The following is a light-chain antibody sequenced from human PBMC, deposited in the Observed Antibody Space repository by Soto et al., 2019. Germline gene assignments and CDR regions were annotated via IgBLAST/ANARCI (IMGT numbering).Light chain of an antibody. V-gene: IGLV2-14*01. CDR3: SSYTSSSTPVV. CDR1: SSDVGGYNY. J-gene: IGLJ2*01. Sequence: QSVLTQPASVSGSPGQSITISCTGTSSDVGGYNYVSWYQQHPGKAPKLMIYEVSNRPSGVSNRFSGSKSGNTASQTISGLQAEDEADYYCSSYTSSSTPVVFGGGTKLTVL. CDR2: EVS.